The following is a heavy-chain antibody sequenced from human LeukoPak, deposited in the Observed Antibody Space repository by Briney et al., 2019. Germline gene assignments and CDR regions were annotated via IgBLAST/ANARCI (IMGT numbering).Heavy chain of an antibody. V-gene: IGHV4-34*01. J-gene: IGHJ6*03. D-gene: IGHD3-10*01. CDR1: GGSFSGYY. CDR2: INHSGST. Sequence: SETLSLTCAVYGGSFSGYYWSWIRQPPGKGLEWIGEINHSGSTNYNPSLKSRVTISVDTSKNQFSLKLSSVTAADTAVYYCARGRRKVITMVVPYYYMDVWGKGTTVTVSS. CDR3: ARGRRKVITMVVPYYYMDV.